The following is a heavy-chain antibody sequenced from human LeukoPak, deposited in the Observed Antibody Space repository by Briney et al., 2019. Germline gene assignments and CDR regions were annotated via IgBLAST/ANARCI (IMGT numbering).Heavy chain of an antibody. CDR1: GDSVSSNSTA. D-gene: IGHD3-3*01. CDR3: ARDGAGQSVSVPVIYYTPWF. Sequence: SPSLSLTCAISGDSVSSNSTAWHWLRQCPSRGLEWLGSTFYRSKWFNDYAASVKSRITINADTSKNQFALQLSSVTPEDTAVYYCARDGAGQSVSVPVIYYTPWFWGQGTLVTVSS. J-gene: IGHJ4*02. V-gene: IGHV6-1*01. CDR2: TFYRSKWFN.